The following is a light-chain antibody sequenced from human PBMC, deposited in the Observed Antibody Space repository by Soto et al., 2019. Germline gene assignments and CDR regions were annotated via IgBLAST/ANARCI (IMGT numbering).Light chain of an antibody. Sequence: EIQMTQSPSSLSASVGDRFTITCLASQGISNYLAWYQQKPGKVPKLLIYAASTLQSGVPSRFSGSGSGTDFTLTISSLQPEDVATYYCQKYNSAPWTFGQGTKVEIK. CDR3: QKYNSAPWT. J-gene: IGKJ1*01. CDR1: QGISNY. V-gene: IGKV1-27*01. CDR2: AAS.